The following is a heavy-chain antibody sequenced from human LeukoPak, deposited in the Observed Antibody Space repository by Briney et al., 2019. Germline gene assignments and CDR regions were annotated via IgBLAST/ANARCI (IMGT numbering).Heavy chain of an antibody. CDR3: ARHIREYRSGWYGFGY. CDR2: MYNGGST. Sequence: PSETLSLTCTVSGGSISSSSYYWGWIRQPPGKGLEWIGSMYNGGSTYYNPSLKSRVTISVDMSKNQSSLKLSSVTAADTAVYYCARHIREYRSGWYGFGYWGQGTLVTVSS. V-gene: IGHV4-39*01. J-gene: IGHJ4*02. CDR1: GGSISSSSYY. D-gene: IGHD6-19*01.